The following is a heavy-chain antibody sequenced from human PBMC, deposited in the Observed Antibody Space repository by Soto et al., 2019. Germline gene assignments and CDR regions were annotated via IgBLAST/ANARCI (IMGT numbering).Heavy chain of an antibody. CDR2: INPNSGGT. J-gene: IGHJ6*02. D-gene: IGHD5-18*01. CDR3: ARDLLVDTAMATSLYNGMDV. CDR1: GYTFTGYY. Sequence: ASVKVSCKASGYTFTGYYMHWVRQAPGQGLEWMGWINPNSGGTNYAQKFQGWVTMTRDTSISTAYMELSRLRSDDTAVYYCARDLLVDTAMATSLYNGMDVWGQGTTVTVSS. V-gene: IGHV1-2*04.